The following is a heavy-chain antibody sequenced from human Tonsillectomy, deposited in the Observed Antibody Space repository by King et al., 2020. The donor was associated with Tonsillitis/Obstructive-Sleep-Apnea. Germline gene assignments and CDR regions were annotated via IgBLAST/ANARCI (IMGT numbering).Heavy chain of an antibody. CDR2: ISWNSGSI. CDR3: AKDKGSSDYYYMDV. V-gene: IGHV3-9*01. CDR1: GFTFDDYA. Sequence: VQLVESGGGLVQPGRSLRLSCAASGFTFDDYAMHWVRQAPGKGLQWVSGISWNSGSIGYAASVKGRCTLSRDNAKNSLYLQMNSLRGEETALYYCAKDKGSSDYYYMDVWGKGTTVSVSS. J-gene: IGHJ6*03.